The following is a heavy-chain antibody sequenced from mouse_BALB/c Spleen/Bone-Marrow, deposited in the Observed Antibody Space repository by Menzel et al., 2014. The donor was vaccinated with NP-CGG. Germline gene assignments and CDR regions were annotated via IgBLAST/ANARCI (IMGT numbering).Heavy chain of an antibody. CDR2: IYPGNVNT. CDR3: ARWPYY. J-gene: IGHJ2*01. CDR1: GYTFTSYY. V-gene: IGHV1S56*01. Sequence: QVQLKEPGPELVKPGASVRISCKASGYTFTSYYIHWVKRRPGQGLEWIGWIYPGNVNTKYNEKFKGKATLTADKSSSTAYMQLSSLTSEDSAVYFCARWPYYWGQGTTLTVSS.